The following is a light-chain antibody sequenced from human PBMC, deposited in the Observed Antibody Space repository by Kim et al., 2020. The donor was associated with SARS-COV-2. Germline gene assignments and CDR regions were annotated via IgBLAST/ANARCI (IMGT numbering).Light chain of an antibody. CDR1: INS. Sequence: INSLAWYQQKPGKAPELLLYAASILESGVPSRFSGRGSGTDYTLTISRLQPQDSATYYCQQYYGLPLTFGGGTKVDIK. CDR2: AAS. J-gene: IGKJ4*01. CDR3: QQYYGLPLT. V-gene: IGKV1-NL1*01.